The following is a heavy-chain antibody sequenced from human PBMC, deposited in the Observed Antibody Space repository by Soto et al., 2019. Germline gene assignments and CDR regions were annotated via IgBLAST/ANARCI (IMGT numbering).Heavy chain of an antibody. CDR1: GGTFADFI. CDR3: ARNGTYSSSLSQYSGMDV. D-gene: IGHD6-6*01. CDR2: FVPMFGTP. Sequence: SVKVSCKASGGTFADFIMNWVRQTPGQGLEWMGGFVPMFGTPTYAEKFKGRVTISATGSTSTAYMELTSLRSEDTAVYYCARNGTYSSSLSQYSGMDVWGQGTTVTVSS. J-gene: IGHJ6*02. V-gene: IGHV1-69*13.